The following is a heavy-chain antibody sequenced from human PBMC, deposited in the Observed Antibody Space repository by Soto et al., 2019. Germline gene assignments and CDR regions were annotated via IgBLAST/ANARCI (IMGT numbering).Heavy chain of an antibody. J-gene: IGHJ4*02. CDR1: GYTFTSYY. CDR2: INPSGGST. CDR3: ARSDYYDSSGSLAY. V-gene: IGHV1-46*01. Sequence: ASVKVSCKASGYTFTSYYMHWVRQAPGQGLEWMGIINPSGGSTNYAQKFQGRVTITADESTSTAYMELSSLRSEDTAVYYCARSDYYDSSGSLAYWGQGTLVTVSS. D-gene: IGHD3-22*01.